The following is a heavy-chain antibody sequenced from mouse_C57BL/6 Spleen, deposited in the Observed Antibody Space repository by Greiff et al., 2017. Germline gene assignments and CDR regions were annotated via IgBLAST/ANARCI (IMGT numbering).Heavy chain of an antibody. Sequence: QVQLQQPGAELVKPGASVKMSCKASGYTFTSYWITWVKQRPGQGLEWIGDIYPGSGSTNYNEKFKGKATLTVDTSSSTAYMQLSSLTSEDSAVYYCARAGNWAPCDYWGQGTTLTVSS. CDR3: ARAGNWAPCDY. V-gene: IGHV1-55*01. J-gene: IGHJ2*01. CDR1: GYTFTSYW. D-gene: IGHD4-1*01. CDR2: IYPGSGST.